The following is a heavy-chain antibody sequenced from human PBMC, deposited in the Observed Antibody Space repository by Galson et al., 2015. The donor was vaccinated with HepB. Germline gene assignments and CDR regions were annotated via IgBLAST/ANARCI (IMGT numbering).Heavy chain of an antibody. CDR1: GFTFSGSA. V-gene: IGHV3-73*01. Sequence: SLRLSCAASGFTFSGSAMHWVRQASGKGLEWVGRIRSKANSYATAYAASVKGRFTISRDDSKNTAYLQMNSLKTEDTAVYYCTTPGYSGYDYGNWFDPWGQGTLVTVSS. D-gene: IGHD5-12*01. J-gene: IGHJ5*02. CDR3: TTPGYSGYDYGNWFDP. CDR2: IRSKANSYAT.